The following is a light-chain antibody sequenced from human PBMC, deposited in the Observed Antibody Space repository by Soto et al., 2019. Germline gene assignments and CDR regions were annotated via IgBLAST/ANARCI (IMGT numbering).Light chain of an antibody. CDR2: GAS. J-gene: IGKJ1*01. Sequence: EIVLTQSPGTLSLSPRERATLSCRASQSVSANYLAWYQQKPGQAPRFLIYGASSRATGIPDRFSGSGSGTDFTLTISRLEPEDCSVYYCQQYGSSPPTFGQGTKVEI. CDR3: QQYGSSPPT. CDR1: QSVSANY. V-gene: IGKV3-20*01.